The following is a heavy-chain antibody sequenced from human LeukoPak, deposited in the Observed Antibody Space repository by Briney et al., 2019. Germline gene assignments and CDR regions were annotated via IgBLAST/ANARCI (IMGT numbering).Heavy chain of an antibody. CDR2: IYYSGNT. CDR1: GVSISSSNSY. D-gene: IGHD1-26*01. Sequence: SETLSLTCAVSGVSISSSNSYWGWIRQPPGKGLEWIGSIYYSGNTYYNASLKSRVTISVDTSKNQFSLKVTSVTAADTAVYYCARRPTSLTRSGSYYLPPSYYYYYYMDVWGKGTTVTISS. J-gene: IGHJ6*03. CDR3: ARRPTSLTRSGSYYLPPSYYYYYYMDV. V-gene: IGHV4-39*01.